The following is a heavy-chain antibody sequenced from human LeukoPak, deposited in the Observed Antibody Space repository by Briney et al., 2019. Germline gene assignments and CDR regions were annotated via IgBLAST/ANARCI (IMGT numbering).Heavy chain of an antibody. CDR1: GGSFSDYN. CDR2: INHSGTT. J-gene: IGHJ5*02. Sequence: PSETLSLTCAVSGGSFSDYNRTWLRQSPIKGLEWMWEINHSGTTHYNPSLKSRVTISVDTTKKQFSQKLTSVTAADTSVYYCARGLDLDGLDLWGQGTLVTVSS. V-gene: IGHV4-34*01. D-gene: IGHD1-1*01. CDR3: ARGLDLDGLDL.